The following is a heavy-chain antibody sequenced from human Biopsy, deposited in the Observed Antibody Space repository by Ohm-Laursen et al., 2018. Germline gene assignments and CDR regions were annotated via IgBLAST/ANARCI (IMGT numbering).Heavy chain of an antibody. CDR2: ISSSSNFI. CDR1: GLTFSRYS. CDR3: ARVLLPAAAVHYGMDV. Sequence: SLRLSCTASGLTFSRYSMHWVRQAPGKGLEWVSSISSSSNFIYYGDSVKGRFTISRDNAKNSLYLQMNSLRAEDTDVYYCARVLLPAAAVHYGMDVWGQGTTVTVSS. J-gene: IGHJ6*02. D-gene: IGHD2-2*01. V-gene: IGHV3-21*01.